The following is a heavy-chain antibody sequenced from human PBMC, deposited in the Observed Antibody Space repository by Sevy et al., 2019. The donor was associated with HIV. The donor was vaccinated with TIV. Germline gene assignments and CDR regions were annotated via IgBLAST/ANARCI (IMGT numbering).Heavy chain of an antibody. J-gene: IGHJ5*02. Sequence: ASVKVSCKVSGYTLTKLSIHWVRQAPGKGLEWMGDFDPQDGETIYAERFQGRLTMTVDTSTDTAYMELSSLTSEDTAVYYCATVGLRYYSGDSSYKGDWFDPWGQGTLVTVSS. CDR3: ATVGLRYYSGDSSYKGDWFDP. D-gene: IGHD2-15*01. V-gene: IGHV1-24*01. CDR1: GYTLTKLS. CDR2: FDPQDGET.